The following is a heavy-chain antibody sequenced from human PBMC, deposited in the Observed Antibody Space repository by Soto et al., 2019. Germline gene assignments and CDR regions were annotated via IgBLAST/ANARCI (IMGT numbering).Heavy chain of an antibody. CDR3: ARTSYCDFWSGYSNWFDP. D-gene: IGHD3-3*01. Sequence: SVKVSCKASGGTFSSYAISWVRQAPGQGLEWMGGIIPIFGTANYAQKFQGRVTITADKSTSTAYMELSSLRSEDTAVYYCARTSYCDFWSGYSNWFDPWGQATLVTVSS. CDR1: GGTFSSYA. CDR2: IIPIFGTA. V-gene: IGHV1-69*06. J-gene: IGHJ5*02.